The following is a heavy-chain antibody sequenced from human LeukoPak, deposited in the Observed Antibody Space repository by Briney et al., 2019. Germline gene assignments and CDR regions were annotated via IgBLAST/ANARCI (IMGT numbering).Heavy chain of an antibody. Sequence: PGGSLRLSCAASGFTFSSYSMNWVRQAPGKGLEWVSSISSSSSYIYYADSVKGRFTISRDNAKNSLYLQMNSLRAEDTAVHYCARSWGSGSSTRYYYYYMDVWGKGTTVTVSS. CDR1: GFTFSSYS. V-gene: IGHV3-21*01. CDR3: ARSWGSGSSTRYYYYYMDV. J-gene: IGHJ6*03. CDR2: ISSSSSYI. D-gene: IGHD3-10*01.